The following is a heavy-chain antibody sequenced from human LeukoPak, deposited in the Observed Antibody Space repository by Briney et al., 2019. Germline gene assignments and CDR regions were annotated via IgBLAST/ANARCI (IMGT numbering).Heavy chain of an antibody. V-gene: IGHV4-34*01. CDR2: INHSGST. J-gene: IGHJ4*02. D-gene: IGHD6-19*01. CDR1: GGSFSGYY. CDR3: ARAREAVAIDY. Sequence: SETLSLTCAVYGGSFSGYYWTWIRQPPGRGLERIGEINHSGSTNYNPSLKSRVTVSVDTSKNQFSLKLTSVTAADTAVYYCARAREAVAIDYWGQGTLVTVSS.